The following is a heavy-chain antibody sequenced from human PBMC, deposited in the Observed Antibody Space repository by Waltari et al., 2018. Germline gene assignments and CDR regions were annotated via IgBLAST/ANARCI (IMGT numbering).Heavy chain of an antibody. CDR1: GGSFSGYY. CDR3: ARVGANGYSSSQGFFDY. J-gene: IGHJ4*02. D-gene: IGHD6-13*01. Sequence: QVQLQQWGAGLLKPSETLSLTCAVYGGSFSGYYWSWIRPPPGKGLEWIGEINHSGSTNYNPSLKSRVTISVDTSKNQFSLKLSSVTAADTAVYYCARVGANGYSSSQGFFDYWGQGTLVTVSS. V-gene: IGHV4-34*01. CDR2: INHSGST.